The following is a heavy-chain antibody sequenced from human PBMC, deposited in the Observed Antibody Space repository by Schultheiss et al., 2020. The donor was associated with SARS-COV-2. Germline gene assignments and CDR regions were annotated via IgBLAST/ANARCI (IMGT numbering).Heavy chain of an antibody. CDR2: IYWNDDK. V-gene: IGHV2-5*01. CDR3: ARSEEVVTALSGGFDI. D-gene: IGHD2-21*02. Sequence: SGPTLMKPTQTLTLTCTFSGFSLSTSGVGVGWIRQPPGKALEWLALIYWNDDKRYSPSLKSRLTISKDTSKSQVVLTMTNMDPVDTATYYCARSEEVVTALSGGFDIWGQGTMVTVSS. J-gene: IGHJ3*02. CDR1: GFSLSTSGVG.